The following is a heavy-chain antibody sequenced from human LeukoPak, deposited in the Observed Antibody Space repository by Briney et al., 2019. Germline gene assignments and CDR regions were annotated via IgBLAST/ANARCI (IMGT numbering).Heavy chain of an antibody. V-gene: IGHV4-34*01. Sequence: KPSETLSLTCAVYGGSFSGYYWSWIRQPPGKGLEWIGEINHSGSTNYNPSLKSRVTISVDTSKNQFSLKLSSVTAADTAVYYCARPNFPYWYFDLWGRGTLVTVSS. D-gene: IGHD4/OR15-4a*01. CDR2: INHSGST. CDR1: GGSFSGYY. CDR3: ARPNFPYWYFDL. J-gene: IGHJ2*01.